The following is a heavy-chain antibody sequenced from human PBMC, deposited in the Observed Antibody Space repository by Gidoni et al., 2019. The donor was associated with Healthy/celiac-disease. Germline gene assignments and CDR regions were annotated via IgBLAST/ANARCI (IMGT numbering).Heavy chain of an antibody. CDR2: IIPIFGTA. D-gene: IGHD2-15*01. CDR3: ARDRGALTVAPGGYFDY. J-gene: IGHJ4*02. V-gene: IGHV1-69*06. CDR1: GGTFSSYA. Sequence: QVQLVQSGAEVKKPGPSVKVSCKASGGTFSSYAISWVRQAPGQGLEWMGGIIPIFGTANYAQKFQGRVTITADKSTSTAYMELSILRSEDTAVYYCARDRGALTVAPGGYFDYWGQGPLVTVSS.